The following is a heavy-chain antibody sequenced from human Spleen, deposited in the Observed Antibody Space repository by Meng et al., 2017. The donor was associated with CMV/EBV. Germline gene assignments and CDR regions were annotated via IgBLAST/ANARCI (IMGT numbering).Heavy chain of an antibody. CDR2: IYWDDDK. D-gene: IGHD3-3*01. V-gene: IGHV2-5*02. J-gene: IGHJ4*02. CDR1: GFSLSTSGVG. CDR3: AHGKRRSGPDYFDY. Sequence: QITLKESGPTLVKPTQTLTLTCTFSGFSLSTSGVGVAWIRQPPGKALEWLTLIYWDDDKRYSPSLKSRLTITKDTSKSQVVLTMTNVDPVDTATYFCAHGKRRSGPDYFDYWGQGTLVTVSS.